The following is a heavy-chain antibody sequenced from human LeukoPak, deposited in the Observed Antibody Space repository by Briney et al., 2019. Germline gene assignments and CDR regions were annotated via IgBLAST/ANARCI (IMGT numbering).Heavy chain of an antibody. V-gene: IGHV1-18*01. D-gene: IGHD6-19*01. CDR2: ISAYNGNT. CDR3: ARDKAVAGWFDP. Sequence: ASVKVSCKASGYAFTSYGISWVRQAPGQGLEWMGWISAYNGNTDYAQKLQGRVTMTTDTSTSTAYMELRSLRSDDTAVYYCARDKAVAGWFDPWGQGTLVTVSS. CDR1: GYAFTSYG. J-gene: IGHJ5*02.